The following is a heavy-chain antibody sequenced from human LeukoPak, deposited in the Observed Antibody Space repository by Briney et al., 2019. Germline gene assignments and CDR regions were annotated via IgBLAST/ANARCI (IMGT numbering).Heavy chain of an antibody. CDR2: IYYSGST. V-gene: IGHV4-39*07. J-gene: IGHJ5*02. D-gene: IGHD4-17*01. CDR1: GGSISSSSYY. CDR3: ARSIGNYGDYGWFDP. Sequence: SETLSLTCTVSGGSISSSSYYWGWLRQPPGRGLEWIGSIYYSGSTYYNPSLKSRVTISVDTSKNQFSLKLSSVTAADTAVYYCARSIGNYGDYGWFDPWGQGTLVTVSS.